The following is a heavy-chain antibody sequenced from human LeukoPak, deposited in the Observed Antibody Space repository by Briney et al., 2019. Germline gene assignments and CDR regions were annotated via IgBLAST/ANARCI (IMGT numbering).Heavy chain of an antibody. CDR2: ISSSSSYI. Sequence: GGSLRLSCAASGFTFNKYSMSWLRQAPGQGLGWVSSISSSSSYIYYADSVKGRFTISRDNAKNSLYLQMNSLRAEDTAVYYCARELSDYDFWSGSSYYFDYWGQGTLVTVSS. V-gene: IGHV3-21*01. J-gene: IGHJ4*02. D-gene: IGHD3-3*01. CDR3: ARELSDYDFWSGSSYYFDY. CDR1: GFTFNKYS.